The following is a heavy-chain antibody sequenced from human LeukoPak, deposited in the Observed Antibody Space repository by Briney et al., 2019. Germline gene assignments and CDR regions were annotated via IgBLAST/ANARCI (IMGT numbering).Heavy chain of an antibody. CDR1: GYTFTSYS. J-gene: IGHJ4*02. Sequence: GASVKVSCKASGYTFTSYSIRWVRQAPGQGLEWLGWITTYNGNTNYAQKLQGRVTMTTDTSTSTAYMELRSLRSDDTAVYYCARQEGSSGYYAFDYWGQGTLVTVSS. V-gene: IGHV1-18*01. D-gene: IGHD3-22*01. CDR2: ITTYNGNT. CDR3: ARQEGSSGYYAFDY.